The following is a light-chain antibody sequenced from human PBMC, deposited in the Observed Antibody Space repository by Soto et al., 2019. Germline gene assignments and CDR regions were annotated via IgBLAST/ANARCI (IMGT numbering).Light chain of an antibody. CDR2: RNN. Sequence: QSVLTQPPSASGTPGQRVTISCSGSSSNIGNNYVYWYQHLPGTAPKLLIYRNNQRPSGVPDRFSGSKSGTSASLAISGLRSEDEADYYCAAWDDSLSGVLFGAGTKLTVL. J-gene: IGLJ2*01. V-gene: IGLV1-47*01. CDR1: SSNIGNNY. CDR3: AAWDDSLSGVL.